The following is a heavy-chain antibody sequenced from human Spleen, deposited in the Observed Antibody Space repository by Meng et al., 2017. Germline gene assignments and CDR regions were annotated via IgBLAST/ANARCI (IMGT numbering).Heavy chain of an antibody. CDR1: GYTFTGYY. V-gene: IGHV1-69*01. CDR2: IIAVFDKT. J-gene: IGHJ4*02. D-gene: IGHD1-14*01. CDR3: ARGRRNEPLFDY. Sequence: QVQLVQSGAEVKKPGASVKVSCKASGYTFTGYYMHWVRQAPGQGLEWMGRIIAVFDKTKAAPRFQDRVTFTADESTSTAYMELSSLTFDDTAVYFCARGRRNEPLFDYWGQGTLVTVSS.